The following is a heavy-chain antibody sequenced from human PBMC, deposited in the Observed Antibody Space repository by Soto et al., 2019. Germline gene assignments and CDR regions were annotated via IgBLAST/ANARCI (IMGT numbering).Heavy chain of an antibody. CDR1: GFTFSTYG. CDR3: AKEQGGHWLPFDY. CDR2: ISSNGNNK. Sequence: QVPLVESGGGVVQPGRSLRLSCAASGFTFSTYGMHWVRQAPGKGLEWVAVISSNGNNKYYAGSVKGRFTVSRDNSKNTLYLQMNSLRAEDSAVYYCAKEQGGHWLPFDYWGQGTLVTVSS. J-gene: IGHJ4*02. D-gene: IGHD3-9*01. V-gene: IGHV3-30*18.